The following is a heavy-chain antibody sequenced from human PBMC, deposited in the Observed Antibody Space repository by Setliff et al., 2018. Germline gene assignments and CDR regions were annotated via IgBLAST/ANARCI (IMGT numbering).Heavy chain of an antibody. D-gene: IGHD1-1*01. V-gene: IGHV4-38-2*02. CDR3: ARTGTYRYFDY. CDR2: IYSGGTT. J-gene: IGHJ4*02. CDR1: GYPISRGFY. Sequence: SETLSLTCTVSGYPISRGFYWGWIRQSPGKGLEWIGRIYSGGTTYYNSSLKSRVTISVDTSKSQFSLRLNSVTAADTAVYYCARTGTYRYFDYWGRGTLVTVSS.